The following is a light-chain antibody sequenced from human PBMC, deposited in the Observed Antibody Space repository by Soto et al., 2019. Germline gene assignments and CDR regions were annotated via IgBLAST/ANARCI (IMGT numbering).Light chain of an antibody. Sequence: EVVMTQSPATLTLSPGERATLSCRSSQSVGSKLAWYQQKTGQAPRLLIYAASTRATGVPARFSGGGSGTDFTLSISSLQSEDSAVYFCQQYDAPVTFGQGTKLDIK. J-gene: IGKJ2*01. CDR2: AAS. CDR1: QSVGSK. V-gene: IGKV3-15*01. CDR3: QQYDAPVT.